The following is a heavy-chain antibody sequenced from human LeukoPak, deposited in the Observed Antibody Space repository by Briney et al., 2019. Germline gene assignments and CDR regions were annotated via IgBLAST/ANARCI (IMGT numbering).Heavy chain of an antibody. CDR2: NKRKNDGGAT. CDR1: GFTFCNVW. CDR3: TTYNSHVSRGFFDL. D-gene: IGHD3-3*02. V-gene: IGHV3-15*01. J-gene: IGHJ5*02. Sequence: WGSVRFSCSGYGFTFCNVWRSWVRQAPGKGLKGFGRNKRKNDGGATEYAGHGQGRHTHSRQYAKHTLYHQMISLRTEDSAVYYCTTYNSHVSRGFFDLWGRGTVHSVSS.